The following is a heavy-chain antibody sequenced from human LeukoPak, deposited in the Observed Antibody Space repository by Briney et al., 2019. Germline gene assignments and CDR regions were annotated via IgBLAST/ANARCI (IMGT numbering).Heavy chain of an antibody. CDR3: ARGYYHDSGGYPIDY. J-gene: IGHJ4*02. CDR2: ISGSGDAT. D-gene: IGHD3-22*01. V-gene: IGHV3-23*01. CDR1: GFTFSRSA. Sequence: TGGSLRLSCRASGFTFSRSAMNWVRQAPGKGLEWVSAISGSGDATYYADSVKGRFTISRDNSKNTLYVQMNSLRAEDTALYYCARGYYHDSGGYPIDYWGQGALVTVSS.